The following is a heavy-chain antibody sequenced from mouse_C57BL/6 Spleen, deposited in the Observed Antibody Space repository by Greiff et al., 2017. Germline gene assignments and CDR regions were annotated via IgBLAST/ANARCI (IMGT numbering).Heavy chain of an antibody. CDR2: IDPEDGET. D-gene: IGHD1-1*01. V-gene: IGHV14-2*01. CDR1: GFNITDYY. Sequence: VQLQQSGAELVKPGASVKLSCTASGFNITDYYMHWVKQRTEQGREWIGRIDPEDGETKYAPKIQGKATITADTSSNTAYLQLISLTSEDTSVYYCALGSYYVGFAYWGQGTLLTVSS. CDR3: ALGSYYVGFAY. J-gene: IGHJ3*01.